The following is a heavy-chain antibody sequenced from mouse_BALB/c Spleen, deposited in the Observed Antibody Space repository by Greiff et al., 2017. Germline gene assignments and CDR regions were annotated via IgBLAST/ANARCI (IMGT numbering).Heavy chain of an antibody. J-gene: IGHJ2*01. CDR3: ARDQGFDY. CDR1: GFTFRSYT. V-gene: IGHV5-9-4*01. CDR2: ISSGGSYP. D-gene: IGHD3-2*02. Sequence: EVQLVESGGGLVQPGGSLKLSCAASGFTFRSYTMSWVRQSPEKRLEWVAEISSGGSYPYYPDTVTGRFTISRDNAKNTLYLEMSSLRAEDTAMYYCARDQGFDYWGQGTTLTVSS.